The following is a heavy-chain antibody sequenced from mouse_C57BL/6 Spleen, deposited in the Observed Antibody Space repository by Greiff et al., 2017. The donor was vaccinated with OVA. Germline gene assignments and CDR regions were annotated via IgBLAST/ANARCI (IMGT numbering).Heavy chain of an antibody. J-gene: IGHJ1*03. CDR1: GYSITSGYD. Sequence: VQLQQSGPGMVKPSQSLSLTCTVTGYSITSGYDWHWIRHFPGNKLEWMGYISYSGSTNYNPSLKSRISITHDTSKNHFFLKLNSVTTEDTATYYCALTGTSWYFDVWGTGTTVTVSS. V-gene: IGHV3-1*01. CDR3: ALTGTSWYFDV. CDR2: ISYSGST. D-gene: IGHD4-1*01.